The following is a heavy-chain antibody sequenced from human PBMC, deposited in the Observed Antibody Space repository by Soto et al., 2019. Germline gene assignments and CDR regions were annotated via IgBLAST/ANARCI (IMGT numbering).Heavy chain of an antibody. V-gene: IGHV3-7*01. CDR1: GFNFRSYG. J-gene: IGHJ4*02. CDR2: IKQDGSEK. Sequence: PGGSLRLSCVGSGFNFRSYGMNWVRQAPGKGLEWVANIKQDGSEKYYVDSVKGRFTISRDNAKNSLYLQMNSLRAEDTAVYYCARGQYYFDYWGQGTLVTVSS. CDR3: ARGQYYFDY.